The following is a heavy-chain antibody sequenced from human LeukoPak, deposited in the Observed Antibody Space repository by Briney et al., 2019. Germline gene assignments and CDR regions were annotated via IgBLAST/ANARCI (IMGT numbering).Heavy chain of an antibody. CDR3: ARDQSLNCYDPGADAFDI. Sequence: GGSLRLSCAASGLTFSSYSMRWVRQAPGTGLQWVAVISYDGSNKYYADSVKGRFTISRDNSKNTLYLQMNSLRAEDTAVYYCARDQSLNCYDPGADAFDIWGQGTMVTVSS. J-gene: IGHJ3*02. CDR2: ISYDGSNK. V-gene: IGHV3-30-3*01. CDR1: GLTFSSYS. D-gene: IGHD3-10*02.